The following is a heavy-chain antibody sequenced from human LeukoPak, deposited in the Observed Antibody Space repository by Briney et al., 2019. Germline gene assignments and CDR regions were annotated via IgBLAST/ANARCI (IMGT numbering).Heavy chain of an antibody. V-gene: IGHV3-23*01. CDR2: ISDSGDYT. CDR1: GFTFSSYA. CDR3: ARDTSMWKYCSHGVWSPFDC. D-gene: IGHD2-8*01. J-gene: IGHJ4*02. Sequence: GESLRLSCAGSGFTFSSYALSWVRQAPGQGLEWVSAISDSGDYTYYADPVRGRFTIFRDNSKNILFLQMLSLRPDAAAVFYFARDTSMWKYCSHGVWSPFDCWGQGALVSVSS.